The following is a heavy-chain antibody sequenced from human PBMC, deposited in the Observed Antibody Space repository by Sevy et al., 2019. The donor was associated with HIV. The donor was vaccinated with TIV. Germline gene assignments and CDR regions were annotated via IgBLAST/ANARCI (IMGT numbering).Heavy chain of an antibody. CDR2: IKSKVDGGTT. CDR1: GLTFTYAW. D-gene: IGHD2-8*01. CDR3: ATDPIIVLMVTDGMDV. Sequence: GGSLRLSCAVSGLTFTYAWMSWVRQAPGKGLEWVGRIKSKVDGGTTDYGAPVKGRFTISRDDSKNTLYLQMNSLKTEDTAAYYCATDPIIVLMVTDGMDVWGQGTTVTVSS. J-gene: IGHJ6*02. V-gene: IGHV3-15*01.